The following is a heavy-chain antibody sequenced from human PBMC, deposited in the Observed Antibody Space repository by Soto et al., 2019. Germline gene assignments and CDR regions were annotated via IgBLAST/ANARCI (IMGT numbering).Heavy chain of an antibody. CDR2: IYYSGST. J-gene: IGHJ4*02. D-gene: IGHD3-22*01. V-gene: IGHV4-59*01. Sequence: SETLSLTYTVSGGSISSYYWSWIRQPPGKGLEWIGYIYYSGSTNYNPSLKSRVTISVDTSKNQFSLKLSSVTAADTAVYYCARGVGRGWNYYDSSGYPDCWGQGTLVTVSS. CDR1: GGSISSYY. CDR3: ARGVGRGWNYYDSSGYPDC.